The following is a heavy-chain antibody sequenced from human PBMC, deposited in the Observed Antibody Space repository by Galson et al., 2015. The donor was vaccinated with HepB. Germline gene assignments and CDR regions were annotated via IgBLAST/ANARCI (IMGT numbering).Heavy chain of an antibody. CDR1: GFTFSSYA. D-gene: IGHD1-26*01. CDR2: ISGSGGST. Sequence: SLRLSCAASGFTFSSYAMSWARQAPGKGLEWVSAISGSGGSTYYADSVKGRFTISRDNSKNTLYLQMNSLRAEDTAVYYCAKALRGSYYAYFDYWGQGTLVTVSS. V-gene: IGHV3-23*01. CDR3: AKALRGSYYAYFDY. J-gene: IGHJ4*02.